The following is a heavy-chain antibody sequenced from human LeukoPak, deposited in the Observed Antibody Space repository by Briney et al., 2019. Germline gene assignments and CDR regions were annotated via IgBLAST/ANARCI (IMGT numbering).Heavy chain of an antibody. CDR1: GFTFDDYA. CDR3: AKDLRYSGSSAFDY. J-gene: IGHJ4*02. CDR2: ISWNSGSI. Sequence: GGSLRLSCAASGFTFDDYAMHWVRQAPGKGLEWVSGISWNSGSIGYADSVKGRFTTSRDNAKNSLYLQMNSLRAEDTALHYCAKDLRYSGSSAFDYWGQGTLVTVSS. V-gene: IGHV3-9*01. D-gene: IGHD1-26*01.